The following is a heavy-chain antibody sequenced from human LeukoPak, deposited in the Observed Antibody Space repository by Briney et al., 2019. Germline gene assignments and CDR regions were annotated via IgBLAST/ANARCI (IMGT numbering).Heavy chain of an antibody. CDR2: IIPIFGTA. J-gene: IGHJ4*02. V-gene: IGHV1-69*13. CDR1: GGTFSSYA. Sequence: GASVKVSCKASGGTFSSYAISWVRQAPGQGLEWMGGIIPIFGTANYAQKFQGRVTITADESTSTAYMELSSLRSEDTAVYYCARSISIAAANWGQGTLVTVSS. D-gene: IGHD6-13*01. CDR3: ARSISIAAAN.